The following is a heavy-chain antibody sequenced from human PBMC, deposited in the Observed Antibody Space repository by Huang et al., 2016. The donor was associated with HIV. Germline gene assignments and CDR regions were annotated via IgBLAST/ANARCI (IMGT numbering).Heavy chain of an antibody. CDR3: VHRLRYGKWYVDY. D-gene: IGHD6-13*01. J-gene: IGHJ4*02. V-gene: IGHV2-5*02. CDR1: GFSLTSSGVA. CDR2: LYWDNEE. Sequence: QITLKESGPTLVKPTQTLPLTCTFSGFSLTSSGVAVGWIRQPPGKALGWLALLYWDNEERFSPSLKTRLTITKDTPKNEVVLTMTNMDPVDTATYYCVHRLRYGKWYVDYWGQGVLVTVSS.